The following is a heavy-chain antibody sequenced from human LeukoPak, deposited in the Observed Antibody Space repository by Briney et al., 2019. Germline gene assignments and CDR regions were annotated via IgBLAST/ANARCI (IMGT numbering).Heavy chain of an antibody. Sequence: ASVTVSCKASGYTFTGYYMHWVRQAPGQGLEWMGWINPNSGGTNHAQKFQGRVTMTRDTSISTAYMELSRLRSDDTAVYYCARDLGCSGGSCYSSIDYWGQGTLVTVSS. CDR3: ARDLGCSGGSCYSSIDY. J-gene: IGHJ4*02. CDR1: GYTFTGYY. V-gene: IGHV1-2*02. CDR2: INPNSGGT. D-gene: IGHD2-15*01.